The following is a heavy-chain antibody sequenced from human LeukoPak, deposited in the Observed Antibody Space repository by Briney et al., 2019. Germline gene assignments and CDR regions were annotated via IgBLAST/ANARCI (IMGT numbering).Heavy chain of an antibody. D-gene: IGHD3-10*01. J-gene: IGHJ6*02. CDR3: ARVVAYGSGSYPTHYYYYGMDV. V-gene: IGHV1-69*01. Sequence: SVKVSCKASGGTFSSYAISWVRQAPGQGLEWMGGIIPIFGTANYAQKFQGRVTITADESTSTAYMELSSLRSEDTAVYYCARVVAYGSGSYPTHYYYYGMDVWGQGTTVTVSS. CDR2: IIPIFGTA. CDR1: GGTFSSYA.